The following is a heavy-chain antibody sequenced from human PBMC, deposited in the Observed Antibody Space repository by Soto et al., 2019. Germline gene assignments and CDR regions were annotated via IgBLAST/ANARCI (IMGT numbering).Heavy chain of an antibody. D-gene: IGHD1-1*01. CDR2: MNLSSGNT. V-gene: IGHV1-8*01. CDR3: AVGWGTGKTDY. J-gene: IGHJ4*02. CDR1: GYTFTSYD. Sequence: QVQLVQSGAEVKKPGASVKVSCKASGYTFTSYDINWVRQSAGQGLEGMGWMNLSSGNTGYAQNFQGRVTMTRNTSISTAYMELSSLRSQDTAVYYCAVGWGTGKTDYWGQGTLITVSS.